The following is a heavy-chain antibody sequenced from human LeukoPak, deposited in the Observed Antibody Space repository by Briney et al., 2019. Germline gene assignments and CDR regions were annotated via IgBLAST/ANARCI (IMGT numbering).Heavy chain of an antibody. CDR3: VGAPYGDYALGY. Sequence: PGGALTLSCAASGFTFSSYSMNWVRQAPGKGLEWVSSISSSSSYIYYADSVKGRFTISRDNHKKSLYVQMNSLRAEDTAVFYCVGAPYGDYALGYWGQGTLVTVSS. CDR2: ISSSSSYI. D-gene: IGHD4-17*01. J-gene: IGHJ4*02. V-gene: IGHV3-21*01. CDR1: GFTFSSYS.